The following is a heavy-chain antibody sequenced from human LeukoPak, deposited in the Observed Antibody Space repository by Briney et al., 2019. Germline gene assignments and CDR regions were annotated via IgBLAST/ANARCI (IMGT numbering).Heavy chain of an antibody. CDR3: AKQLSASSW. J-gene: IGHJ4*02. CDR1: GFTFDDYA. CDR2: ISWNSGSI. D-gene: IGHD3-16*02. V-gene: IGHV3-9*01. Sequence: GGSLRLSCAASGFTFDDYAMHWVRQAPGKGLEWVSGISWNSGSIGYADSVKGRFTISRDNSKNTLYLQMNSLRAEDTAVYYCAKQLSASSWWGQGTLVTVSS.